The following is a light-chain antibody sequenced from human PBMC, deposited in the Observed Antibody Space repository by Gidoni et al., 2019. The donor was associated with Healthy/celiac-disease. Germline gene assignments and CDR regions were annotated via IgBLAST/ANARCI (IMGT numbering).Light chain of an antibody. J-gene: IGKJ2*01. CDR3: QQYGSSPPST. V-gene: IGKV3-20*01. Sequence: EFVLTQSPGTLSLSPGESAALSCSASQSVSSSYVAWYQQKPGQAPRLLIYGASSRATGIPDRFRCSVSGTDFTLTISRLEPEDFAVYYCQQYGSSPPSTFXQXTKLXIK. CDR1: QSVSSSY. CDR2: GAS.